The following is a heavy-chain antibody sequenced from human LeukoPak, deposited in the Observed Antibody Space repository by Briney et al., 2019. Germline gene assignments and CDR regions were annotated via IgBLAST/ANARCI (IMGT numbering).Heavy chain of an antibody. CDR2: INPGGGST. V-gene: IGHV1-46*01. J-gene: IGHJ5*02. CDR1: GYTFTSYY. CDR3: ARALYYDFSSGYYKAENWFDP. Sequence: ASVKVSCKASGYTFTSYYMHWVRQAPGQGLEWMGIINPGGGSTSYAQKFQGRVTMTRDTSTSTVYMELSSLRSEDTAVYYCARALYYDFSSGYYKAENWFDPWGQGTLVTVSS. D-gene: IGHD3-3*01.